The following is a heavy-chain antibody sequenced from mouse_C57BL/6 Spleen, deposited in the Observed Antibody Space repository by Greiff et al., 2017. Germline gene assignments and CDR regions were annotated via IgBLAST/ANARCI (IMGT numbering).Heavy chain of an antibody. J-gene: IGHJ3*01. CDR1: GYTFTSYG. Sequence: VQLQQSGAELARPGASVKLSCKASGYTFTSYGISWVKQRTGQGLEWIGEIYPRSGNTYYNEKFKGKATLTADKSSSTAYMELRSLTSEDSAVYFCARHGSSPPFAYWGQGTLVTVSA. V-gene: IGHV1-81*01. CDR3: ARHGSSPPFAY. D-gene: IGHD1-1*01. CDR2: IYPRSGNT.